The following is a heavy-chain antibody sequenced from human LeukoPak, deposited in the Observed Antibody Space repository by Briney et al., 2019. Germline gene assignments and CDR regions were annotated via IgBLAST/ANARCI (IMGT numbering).Heavy chain of an antibody. J-gene: IGHJ4*02. CDR1: EFSLGSNY. D-gene: IGHD5-12*01. Sequence: GGSLRLSCAASEFSLGSNYMTWVRQAPGKGLEWVSLIYSGGSTYYADSVKGRFTISRDNSKNTLYLQMNSLRAEDTAMYYWSRDPSGYHNTRGQGTLVTVSS. V-gene: IGHV3-66*01. CDR2: IYSGGST. CDR3: SRDPSGYHNT.